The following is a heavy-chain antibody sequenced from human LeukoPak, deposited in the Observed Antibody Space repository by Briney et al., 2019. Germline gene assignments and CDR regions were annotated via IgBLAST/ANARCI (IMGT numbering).Heavy chain of an antibody. CDR1: GYTFTGYY. V-gene: IGHV1-2*02. CDR2: INPNSGGT. J-gene: IGHJ4*02. D-gene: IGHD1-26*01. CDR3: ARVRDWDLLRYFDS. Sequence: ASVKVSCKASGYTFTGYYIHWVRQAPGQGLEWMGWINPNSGGTNYAQKFQGRVTMTRDTSISTAYMELSRLRSDDTAVYYCARVRDWDLLRYFDSWGQGTLVTVSS.